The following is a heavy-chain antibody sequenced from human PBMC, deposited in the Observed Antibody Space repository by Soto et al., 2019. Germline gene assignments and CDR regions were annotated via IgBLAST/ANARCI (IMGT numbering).Heavy chain of an antibody. D-gene: IGHD2-21*02. CDR1: GFTFSDYA. Sequence: EVQLLESGGGLVQPGGSLRLSCTASGFTFSDYAMTWVRQAPGKGLECVSGIYGSGGGIQYADSVKGRFTISSDNYRNTLYLQMNSLRDEDAAVYYCAKDLVSGDGLWLMDEWGQGTLVTVSP. CDR3: AKDLVSGDGLWLMDE. J-gene: IGHJ4*02. V-gene: IGHV3-23*01. CDR2: IYGSGGGI.